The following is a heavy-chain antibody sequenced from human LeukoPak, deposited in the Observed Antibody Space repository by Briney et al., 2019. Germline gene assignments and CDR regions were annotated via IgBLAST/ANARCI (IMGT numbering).Heavy chain of an antibody. J-gene: IGHJ4*02. Sequence: ASVKVSCKASGYTLTGYYMHWVRQAPGQGIEWMGWINPNNGGTNYGQRFQGRVTMTRDTSISTAYMELSRLTSDDTAVYYCARSFLGYCSAGSCYTGFDYWGQGNLVTVSS. CDR3: ARSFLGYCSAGSCYTGFDY. V-gene: IGHV1-2*02. CDR1: GYTLTGYY. D-gene: IGHD2-15*01. CDR2: INPNNGGT.